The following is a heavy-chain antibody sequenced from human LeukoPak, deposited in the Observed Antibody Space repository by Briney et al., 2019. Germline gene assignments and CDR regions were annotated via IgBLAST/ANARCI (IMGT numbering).Heavy chain of an antibody. CDR3: ARVILVAGDVGEFDY. Sequence: TSSETLSLTCTVSGGSISSYYWSWIRQPPGKGLEWIGYIYYSGSTNYNPSLKSRVTISVDTSKNQFSLKLSSVTAADTAVYYCARVILVAGDVGEFDYWGQGTLVTVSS. CDR2: IYYSGST. D-gene: IGHD6-19*01. V-gene: IGHV4-59*01. J-gene: IGHJ4*02. CDR1: GGSISSYY.